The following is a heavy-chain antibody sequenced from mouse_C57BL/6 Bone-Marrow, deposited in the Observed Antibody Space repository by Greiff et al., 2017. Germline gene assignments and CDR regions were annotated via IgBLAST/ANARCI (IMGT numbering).Heavy chain of an antibody. V-gene: IGHV1-81*01. Sequence: QVHVKQSGAELARPGASVKLSCKASGYTFTSYGISWVKQRTGQGLEWIGEIYPRSGNTYYNEKFKGKATLTADKSSSTAYMELRSLTSEDSAVYFCARTRDYSCPFAYWGQGTLVTVSA. CDR3: ARTRDYSCPFAY. CDR1: GYTFTSYG. CDR2: IYPRSGNT. J-gene: IGHJ3*01. D-gene: IGHD1-1*01.